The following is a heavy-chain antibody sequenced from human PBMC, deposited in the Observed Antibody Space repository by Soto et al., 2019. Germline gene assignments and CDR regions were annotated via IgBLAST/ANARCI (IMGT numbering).Heavy chain of an antibody. D-gene: IGHD1-26*01. CDR1: EYTFTNYW. V-gene: IGHV5-51*01. CDR3: VRLSTSPSKDLSLSYFSLDV. CDR2: IYPFDSDT. J-gene: IGHJ6*02. Sequence: PGESLKISCKGSEYTFTNYWIDWVRQMPGKGLEWMGIIYPFDSDTRYSPSFQGQVIISADKSITTAYLQWSTVKASDTAMYYCVRLSTSPSKDLSLSYFSLDVWGLGTTVTVSS.